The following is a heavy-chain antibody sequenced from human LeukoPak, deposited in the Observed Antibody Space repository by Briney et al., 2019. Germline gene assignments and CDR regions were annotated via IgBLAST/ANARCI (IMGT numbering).Heavy chain of an antibody. CDR2: INPNSGGT. Sequence: ASVKVSCKASGYTFTGYYMHWVRQAPGQGLEWMGRINPNSGGTNYAQKFQGWVTMTRDTSISTAYMELSRLRSDDTAVYYCARDPSDYDILTGYRSRYFDYWGQGTLVTVSS. CDR1: GYTFTGYY. CDR3: ARDPSDYDILTGYRSRYFDY. V-gene: IGHV1-2*04. D-gene: IGHD3-9*01. J-gene: IGHJ4*02.